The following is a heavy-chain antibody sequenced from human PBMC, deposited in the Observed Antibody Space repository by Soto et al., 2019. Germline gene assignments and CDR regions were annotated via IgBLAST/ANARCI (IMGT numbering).Heavy chain of an antibody. D-gene: IGHD2-21*02. CDR2: IYPGDSDT. V-gene: IGHV5-51*01. CDR3: AALAYCGGDCYSAFDY. J-gene: IGHJ4*02. CDR1: GYSFTSYW. Sequence: PGESLKISCKGSGYSFTSYWIGWVRQMPGKGLERMGIIYPGDSDTRYSPSFQGQVTISADKSISTAYLQWSSLKASDTAMYYCAALAYCGGDCYSAFDYWGQGTLVTVSS.